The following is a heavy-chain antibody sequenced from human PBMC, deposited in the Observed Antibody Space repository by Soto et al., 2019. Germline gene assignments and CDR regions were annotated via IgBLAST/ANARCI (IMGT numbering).Heavy chain of an antibody. V-gene: IGHV4-59*01. D-gene: IGHD3-10*01. CDR2: IYYIGST. CDR3: GAMVRGVMRYDY. Sequence: SETLSLTCTVSGGSISSYYWSWIRQPPGKGLEWIGYIYYIGSTNYNPSLKSRVTISVDTSKNQFSLKLSSVTAADTAVYYCGAMVRGVMRYDYWGRGTLVTVSS. J-gene: IGHJ4*02. CDR1: GGSISSYY.